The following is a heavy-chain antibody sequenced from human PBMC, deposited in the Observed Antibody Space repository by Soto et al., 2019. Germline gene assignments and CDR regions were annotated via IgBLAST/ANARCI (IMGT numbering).Heavy chain of an antibody. V-gene: IGHV4-59*01. CDR2: IYYTGGT. CDR3: VRVGQYYFEY. Sequence: QVQLQESGPGLVKPSETLSLTCTVSGGSISSYYWSWIRQPPGKGLEFIGYIYYTGGTSYNPSLKSRVTMSIDTSKNQFSLKLSSVTAADTAVYYCVRVGQYYFEYWGQGTLLTVSS. CDR1: GGSISSYY. J-gene: IGHJ4*02.